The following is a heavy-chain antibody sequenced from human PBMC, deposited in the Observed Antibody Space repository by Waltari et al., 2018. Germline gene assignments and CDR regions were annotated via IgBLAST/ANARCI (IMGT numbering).Heavy chain of an antibody. CDR2: IKQVGIAR. D-gene: IGHD3-16*01. J-gene: IGHJ4*02. Sequence: EVQLVESGGGLVQPGSSLRLSCAASGFTFSSSWLRWVRQTPGKGLEWVANIKQVGIARYYVDSVKGRFVISRDNAKNSLDLQMNSLRDEDTAVYYCVTWGNGNNWGQGTLVTVSS. CDR3: VTWGNGNN. V-gene: IGHV3-7*01. CDR1: GFTFSSSW.